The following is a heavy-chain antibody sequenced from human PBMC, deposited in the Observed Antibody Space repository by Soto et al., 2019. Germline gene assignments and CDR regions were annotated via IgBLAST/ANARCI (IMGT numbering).Heavy chain of an antibody. CDR1: GGSFSGYY. D-gene: IGHD3-3*01. V-gene: IGHV4-34*01. J-gene: IGHJ4*02. CDR3: ARGFTIFGRYFDS. CDR2: INHSGST. Sequence: SETLSLTCAVYGGSFSGYYWSWIRQPPGKGLEWIGEINHSGSTNYNPSLKSRVTISVDTSKNQFSLKLSSVTAADTAVYYCARGFTIFGRYFDSWGQGTLVT.